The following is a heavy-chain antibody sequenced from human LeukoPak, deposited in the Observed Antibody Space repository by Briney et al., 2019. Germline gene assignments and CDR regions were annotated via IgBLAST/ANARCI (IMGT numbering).Heavy chain of an antibody. CDR1: GGSFSGYY. CDR3: ARTTQTYYYGSGSSGLDY. CDR2: INRSGST. V-gene: IGHV4-34*01. Sequence: SETLSLTCAVYGGSFSGYYWSWIRQPPGKGLEWIGEINRSGSTNYNPSLKSRVTISVDTSKDQFSLKLSSVTAADTAVYYCARTTQTYYYGSGSSGLDYWGQGTLVTVSS. D-gene: IGHD3-10*01. J-gene: IGHJ4*02.